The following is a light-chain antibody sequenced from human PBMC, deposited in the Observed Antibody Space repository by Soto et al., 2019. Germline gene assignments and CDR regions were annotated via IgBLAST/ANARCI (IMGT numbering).Light chain of an antibody. J-gene: IGKJ5*01. CDR3: LQANRVPLS. CDR1: QGISTN. V-gene: IGKV1-12*01. CDR2: AAS. Sequence: DIQMTQSPSSVSASVGDRVTITCRASQGISTNLAWYQQKPGKAPKHLIYAASSLQSGVPPRFSGSGSGTDFTLTISSLQPEDFAIYYCLQANRVPLSFGQGTRLEIK.